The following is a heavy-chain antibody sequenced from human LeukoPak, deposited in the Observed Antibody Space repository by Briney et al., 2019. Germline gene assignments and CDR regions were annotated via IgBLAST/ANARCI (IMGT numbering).Heavy chain of an antibody. D-gene: IGHD2-2*01. J-gene: IGHJ4*02. V-gene: IGHV3-74*03. CDR1: GFSFSTTW. CDR3: ARDWYHAIDY. CDR2: ITSDGTSI. Sequence: QPGGSLRLSCAASGFSFSTTWMHWVRQPPGQGLVWVARITSDGTSISYAESVKGRFTISRDNAKNTLYLQMNSLRVDDTAVYYCARDWYHAIDYWGQGTPVTVSS.